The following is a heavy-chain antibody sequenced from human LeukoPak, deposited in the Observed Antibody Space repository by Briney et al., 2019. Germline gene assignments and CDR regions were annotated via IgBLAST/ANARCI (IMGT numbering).Heavy chain of an antibody. J-gene: IGHJ4*02. CDR1: GYSISSGYY. CDR3: ATALNYDSSGYYDY. Sequence: TSETLSLTCAVSGYSISSGYYWGWIRQPPGKGLEWIGSIYHSGSTYYNPSLKSRVTISVDTSKNQFSLKLSSVTAADTAVYYCATALNYDSSGYYDYWGQGTLVTVSS. V-gene: IGHV4-38-2*01. CDR2: IYHSGST. D-gene: IGHD3-22*01.